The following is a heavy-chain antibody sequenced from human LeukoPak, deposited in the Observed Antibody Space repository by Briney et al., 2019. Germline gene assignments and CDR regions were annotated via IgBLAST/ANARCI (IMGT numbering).Heavy chain of an antibody. D-gene: IGHD3-22*01. Sequence: GGSLRLSCAASGFTFSSYAMSWVRQAPGKGLEWVSAIIGSGGSTYYADSVEGRFTISRDNSKNTLYLQMNSLRAEDTAVYYCAKGKDYYDSSGYFHWGQGTLVTVSS. V-gene: IGHV3-23*01. CDR2: IIGSGGST. CDR3: AKGKDYYDSSGYFH. CDR1: GFTFSSYA. J-gene: IGHJ4*02.